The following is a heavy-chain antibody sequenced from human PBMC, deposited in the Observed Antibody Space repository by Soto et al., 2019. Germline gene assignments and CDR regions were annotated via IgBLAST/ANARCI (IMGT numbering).Heavy chain of an antibody. CDR1: GGTFSSYA. CDR3: ARGIPPSNWIDP. Sequence: SVKVSCKASGGTFSSYAISWVRQAPGQGLEWMGGIIPIFGTANYSQKFQGRDTITADESTSTAYMELSSLRSADTAVYYCARGIPPSNWIDPWGQGTLVTVSS. V-gene: IGHV1-69*13. J-gene: IGHJ5*02. CDR2: IIPIFGTA. D-gene: IGHD2-21*01.